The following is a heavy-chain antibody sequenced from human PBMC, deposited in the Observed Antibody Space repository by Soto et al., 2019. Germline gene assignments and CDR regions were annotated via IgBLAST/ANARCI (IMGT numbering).Heavy chain of an antibody. CDR2: ISGSGGST. CDR1: GFTLSNYA. J-gene: IGHJ4*02. Sequence: EVQLLESGGGLVQPGGSLRLSCAASGFTLSNYAVTWVRQAPGKGLEWVSTISGSGGSTYYADSVKGRFTISRDNSKNTLYLQMNSLRAEDTAVYYCAKDHGSSWYEIDYWGQGTLVTVSS. CDR3: AKDHGSSWYEIDY. V-gene: IGHV3-23*01. D-gene: IGHD6-13*01.